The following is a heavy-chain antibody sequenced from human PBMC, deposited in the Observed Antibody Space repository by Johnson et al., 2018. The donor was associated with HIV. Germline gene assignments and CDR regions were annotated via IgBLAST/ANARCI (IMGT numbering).Heavy chain of an antibody. V-gene: IGHV3-43D*03. CDR3: ARDQGELRRTHAFDI. CDR2: IRWDGAIT. CDR1: GFTFDDYA. J-gene: IGHJ3*02. D-gene: IGHD1-14*01. Sequence: VQLVESGGVVVQPGGSLRLSCAASGFTFDDYAMHWVRQAPGNGLEWVSLIRWDGAITHYVDSVKGRFTISRDNSRNSLYLQMKSLRAEDTALYYCARDQGELRRTHAFDIWGQGTMVTVSS.